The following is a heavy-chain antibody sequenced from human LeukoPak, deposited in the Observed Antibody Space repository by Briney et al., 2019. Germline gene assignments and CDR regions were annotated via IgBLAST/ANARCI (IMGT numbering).Heavy chain of an antibody. Sequence: SETLSLTCTVSGGSVSSYYWSWFRQPPGKGLEGCGYIFYSGSTNTNPSLKSRVTISVDTSKNQCSLKLRSVTAADTAVYYCARDRVGQQLVGRKNYYYYMDVWGKGTTVTISS. CDR1: GGSVSSYY. V-gene: IGHV4-59*02. CDR3: ARDRVGQQLVGRKNYYYYMDV. CDR2: IFYSGST. J-gene: IGHJ6*03. D-gene: IGHD6-13*01.